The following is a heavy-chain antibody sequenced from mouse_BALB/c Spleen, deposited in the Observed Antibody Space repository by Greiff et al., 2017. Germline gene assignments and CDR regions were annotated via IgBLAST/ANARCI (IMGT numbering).Heavy chain of an antibody. Sequence: EVKLMESGGGLVKPGGSLKLSCAASGFTFSSYTMSWVRQTPEKRLEWVATISSGGSYTYYPDSVKGRFTISRDNAKNTLYLQMSSLKSEDTAMYYCTRGEFAYWGQGTLVTVSA. CDR2: ISSGGSYT. CDR3: TRGEFAY. J-gene: IGHJ3*01. CDR1: GFTFSSYT. V-gene: IGHV5-6-4*01.